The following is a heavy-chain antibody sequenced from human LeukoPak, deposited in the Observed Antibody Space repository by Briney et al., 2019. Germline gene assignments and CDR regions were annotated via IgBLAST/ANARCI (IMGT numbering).Heavy chain of an antibody. J-gene: IGHJ4*02. V-gene: IGHV3-23*01. CDR3: AKAPNSGYDPAEYYFDY. CDR2: ISGSGGST. Sequence: GGSLRLSCPASGFTFSSYAMSWVRQAPGKGLEWVSAISGSGGSTYYADSVKGRFTISRDNSKNTLYLQMNSLRAEDTAVYYCAKAPNSGYDPAEYYFDYWGQGTLVTVSS. CDR1: GFTFSSYA. D-gene: IGHD5-12*01.